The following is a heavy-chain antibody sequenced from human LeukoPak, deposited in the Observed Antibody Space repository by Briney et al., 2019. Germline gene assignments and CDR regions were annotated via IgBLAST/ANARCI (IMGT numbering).Heavy chain of an antibody. D-gene: IGHD4-17*01. J-gene: IGHJ4*02. V-gene: IGHV3-23*01. CDR1: GFTFNSYA. CDR3: AKGRFSSTVRDFDY. CDR2: ISGSEGRT. Sequence: GGSLRLSCAASGFTFNSYAMTWVRQTRGKGVEWVSSISGSEGRTYYADSVKGRFTISRDNSKNTLYLRMNNLRADDTAVYYCAKGRFSSTVRDFDYWGQGTLVTVSS.